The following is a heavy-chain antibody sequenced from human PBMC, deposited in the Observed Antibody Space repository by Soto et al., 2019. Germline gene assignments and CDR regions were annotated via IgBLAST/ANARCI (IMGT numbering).Heavy chain of an antibody. Sequence: EVQLVESGGGLVQPGGSLRLSCAASGFTFSSYDMHWVRQATGKGLEWVSAIGTAGDTYYPGSVKGRFTISRENAKNSLYLQMNSLRAEDTAVYYCARVAKRRYYFDYRGQGTLVTVSS. CDR1: GFTFSSYD. CDR2: IGTAGDT. J-gene: IGHJ4*02. V-gene: IGHV3-13*01. CDR3: ARVAKRRYYFDY.